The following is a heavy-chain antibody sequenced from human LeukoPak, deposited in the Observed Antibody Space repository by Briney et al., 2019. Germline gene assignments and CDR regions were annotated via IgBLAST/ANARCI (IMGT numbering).Heavy chain of an antibody. V-gene: IGHV1-58*01. CDR3: AVDVIYESD. J-gene: IGHJ4*02. D-gene: IGHD2/OR15-2a*01. CDR1: GFTFSNSA. CDR2: IVVGSGNT. Sequence: ASVKVSCKASGFTFSNSAVQWVRQARGQRLEWIGWIVVGSGNTNYAQKFQERVTITRDMSTSTAYMELSSMRSEDTAVYYCAVDVIYESDWGQGTLVTVSS.